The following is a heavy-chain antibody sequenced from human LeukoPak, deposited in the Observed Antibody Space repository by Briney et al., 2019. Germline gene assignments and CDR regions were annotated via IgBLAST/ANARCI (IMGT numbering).Heavy chain of an antibody. Sequence: GGSLRLSCAASGFTFTDSYMNWVRQTPGKGLEWVSWISPTSSYMYYADSVKGRFTISRDNAKNSLYLQMNSLRAEDTALYYCVRDAGGGNSWFDTWGQGTLVTVSS. D-gene: IGHD4-23*01. V-gene: IGHV3-21*04. CDR2: ISPTSSYM. CDR1: GFTFTDSY. J-gene: IGHJ5*02. CDR3: VRDAGGGNSWFDT.